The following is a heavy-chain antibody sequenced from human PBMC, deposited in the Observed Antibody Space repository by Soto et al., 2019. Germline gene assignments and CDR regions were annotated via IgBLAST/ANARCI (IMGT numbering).Heavy chain of an antibody. Sequence: QVQLVQSGTEVKKPGSSVKVSCKASGGTFRSNAISWVRQAPGQGLEWMGGLIPIFGTTNYAQKFQGRVTITADESASTAYIELSSLRSDDTAVYYCASLPSFYYGSGYGMDVWGQGTTVTASS. J-gene: IGHJ6*02. D-gene: IGHD3-10*01. CDR2: LIPIFGTT. CDR1: GGTFRSNA. CDR3: ASLPSFYYGSGYGMDV. V-gene: IGHV1-69*01.